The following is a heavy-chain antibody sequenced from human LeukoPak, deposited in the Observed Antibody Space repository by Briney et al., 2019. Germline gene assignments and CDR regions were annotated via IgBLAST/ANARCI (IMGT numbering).Heavy chain of an antibody. CDR1: GGSISSSSYC. Sequence: NASETLSLTCTVSGGSISSSSYCWGWIRQPPGKGLEWIGSIYYSGSTYYNPSLKSRVTISVDTSKNQFSLKLSSVTAADTAVYYCAIMSSGSYSVVRAFDIWGQGTIVTVSS. J-gene: IGHJ3*02. CDR2: IYYSGST. D-gene: IGHD1-26*01. CDR3: AIMSSGSYSVVRAFDI. V-gene: IGHV4-39*07.